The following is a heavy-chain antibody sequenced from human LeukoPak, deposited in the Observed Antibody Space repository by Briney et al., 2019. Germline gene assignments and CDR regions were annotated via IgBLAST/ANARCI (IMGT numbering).Heavy chain of an antibody. J-gene: IGHJ4*02. CDR2: INWNSGSI. Sequence: GGFLRLSCAASGFTFDDYAMHWVRQAPGKGLEWVSGINWNSGSIGYADSVKGRFTISRDNAKNSLYLQMNSLRPEDTALYYCAKADGYYYDSSGPGPYWGQGTLVTVSS. D-gene: IGHD3-22*01. V-gene: IGHV3-9*01. CDR3: AKADGYYYDSSGPGPY. CDR1: GFTFDDYA.